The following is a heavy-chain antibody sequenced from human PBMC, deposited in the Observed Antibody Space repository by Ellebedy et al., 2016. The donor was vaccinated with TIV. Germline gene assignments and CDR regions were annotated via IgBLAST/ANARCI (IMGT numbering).Heavy chain of an antibody. Sequence: AASVKVSCKASGYSFSNYYMHWVRQAPGQGLEWMGWINAGNGNTKYSQKFQGRVTITRDMSTSTAYMELSSLRSEDTAVYYCAAAIVGATLPFDYWGQGTLVTVSS. CDR2: INAGNGNT. V-gene: IGHV1/OR15-3*01. J-gene: IGHJ4*02. D-gene: IGHD1-26*01. CDR1: GYSFSNYY. CDR3: AAAIVGATLPFDY.